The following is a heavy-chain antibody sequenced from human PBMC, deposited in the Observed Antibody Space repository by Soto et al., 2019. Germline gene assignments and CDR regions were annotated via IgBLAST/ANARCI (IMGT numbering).Heavy chain of an antibody. Sequence: PSETLSLTCSVSGASISDGGYYWSWIRQPPGKGLEWTGYIFPSGSTHYNSSLQSRVTISVDTSKDQFSLKLRSVTGADTAVYFCGVGRTPYYFDYWGQGALVTVSS. J-gene: IGHJ4*02. CDR2: IFPSGST. CDR3: GVGRTPYYFDY. CDR1: GASISDGGYY. D-gene: IGHD1-26*01. V-gene: IGHV4-30-4*01.